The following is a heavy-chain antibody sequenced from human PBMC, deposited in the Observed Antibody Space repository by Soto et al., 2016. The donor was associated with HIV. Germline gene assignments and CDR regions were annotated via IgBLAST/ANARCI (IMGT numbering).Heavy chain of an antibody. J-gene: IGHJ4*02. D-gene: IGHD3-16*01. Sequence: QVQLVQSGAEVKKPGASVKVPCKASGYTFSGYYMHWVRQAPGQGLEWMGWILPNTGGTKYAQSLQGRVTMTRNTSIGTAYMEVTSLRSDDTAVYYCVSYGYWGQGNPGHRLL. CDR2: ILPNTGGT. V-gene: IGHV1-2*02. CDR3: VSYGY. CDR1: GYTFSGYY.